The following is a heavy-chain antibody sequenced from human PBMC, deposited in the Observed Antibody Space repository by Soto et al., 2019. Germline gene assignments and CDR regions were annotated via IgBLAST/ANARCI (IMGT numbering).Heavy chain of an antibody. J-gene: IGHJ3*02. Sequence: QVQLVESGGGVVQPGKSLRLSCAASGFTFSSYGMHWVRQAPGKGLEWVAVISHDGSDKYYADSVKGRFTISRDNSKNTLYLQMISLRAEDTAVYYCAKPPGGYYDSSGSDETFDIWGQGTMVTVSS. CDR1: GFTFSSYG. V-gene: IGHV3-30*18. D-gene: IGHD3-22*01. CDR3: AKPPGGYYDSSGSDETFDI. CDR2: ISHDGSDK.